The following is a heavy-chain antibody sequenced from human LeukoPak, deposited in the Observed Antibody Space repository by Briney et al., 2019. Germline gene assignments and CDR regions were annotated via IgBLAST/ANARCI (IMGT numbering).Heavy chain of an antibody. Sequence: GSVKVSFKASGYSFVGYGITWVRQAPGQGLEWMGWFNPENGNTNYAQKVQGRVTMTADTSTSTSYMELRSLRSDDTAVYYCARSGDYDAFDIWGQGTMVTVSS. V-gene: IGHV1-18*01. CDR2: FNPENGNT. D-gene: IGHD2-21*01. J-gene: IGHJ3*02. CDR3: ARSGDYDAFDI. CDR1: GYSFVGYG.